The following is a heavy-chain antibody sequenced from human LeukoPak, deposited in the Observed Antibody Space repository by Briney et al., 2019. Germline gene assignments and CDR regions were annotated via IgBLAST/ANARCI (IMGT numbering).Heavy chain of an antibody. CDR2: IYYSGST. Sequence: SETLSLTCTVSGGSISSGDYYWSWIRQPPGKGLEWIGHIYYSGSTNYNPSLKSRVTTSIDTSKNQLFLKLTSVTAADTAVYYCARGWQANWFDPWGQGTLVTVSS. CDR3: ARGWQANWFDP. CDR1: GGSISSGDYY. J-gene: IGHJ5*02. D-gene: IGHD2-15*01. V-gene: IGHV4-61*08.